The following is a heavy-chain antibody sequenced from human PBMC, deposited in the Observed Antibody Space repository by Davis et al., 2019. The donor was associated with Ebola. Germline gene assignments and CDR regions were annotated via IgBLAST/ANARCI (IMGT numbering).Heavy chain of an antibody. Sequence: SDTLSLTCAVHGGSFSGYYWSWIRQPPGKGLEWIGEINNSGSTNYNPSLKSRVTISVDTSKNQFSLKLSSVTAADTPVYYCATDTATPGDYYYGMDVWGQGTTVTVSS. CDR2: INNSGST. CDR1: GGSFSGYY. V-gene: IGHV4-34*01. J-gene: IGHJ6*02. D-gene: IGHD5-18*01. CDR3: ATDTATPGDYYYGMDV.